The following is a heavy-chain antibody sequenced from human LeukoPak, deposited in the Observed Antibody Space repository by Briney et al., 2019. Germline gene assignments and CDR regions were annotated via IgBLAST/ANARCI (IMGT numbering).Heavy chain of an antibody. Sequence: SETLSLTCAVYGGSFSAYYWSWIRQPPGKGLEWIGEINHSGSTNYNPSLKSRVTISVDTSKNQFSLKLSSVTAADTAVYYCARLGPGFPDTTVTNFDYWGQGTLVTVSS. D-gene: IGHD4-17*01. CDR1: GGSFSAYY. CDR3: ARLGPGFPDTTVTNFDY. CDR2: INHSGST. V-gene: IGHV4-34*01. J-gene: IGHJ4*02.